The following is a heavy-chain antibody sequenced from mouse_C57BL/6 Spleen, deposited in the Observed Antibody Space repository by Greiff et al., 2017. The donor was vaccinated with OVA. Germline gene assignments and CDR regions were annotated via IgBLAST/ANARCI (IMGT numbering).Heavy chain of an antibody. Sequence: QVQLQQSGAELVKPGASVKMSCKASGYTFTSYWITWVKQRPGQGLEWIGDIYPGSGSTNYNEKFKSKATLTVDTSSSTAYMQLSSLTSEDSAVYYCARSYDYADYYAMDYWGQGTSVTVSS. V-gene: IGHV1-55*01. CDR2: IYPGSGST. CDR1: GYTFTSYW. D-gene: IGHD2-4*01. CDR3: ARSYDYADYYAMDY. J-gene: IGHJ4*01.